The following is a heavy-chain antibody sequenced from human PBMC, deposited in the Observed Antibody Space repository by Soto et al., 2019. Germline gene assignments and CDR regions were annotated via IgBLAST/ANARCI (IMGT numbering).Heavy chain of an antibody. CDR3: AKDRTFGPPLVRFDS. J-gene: IGHJ4*02. D-gene: IGHD6-6*01. CDR1: GFTFSVYA. Sequence: VQLLESGGGLVQPGGSLRLSCGASGFTFSVYAMTWVRQAPGKGLEWVSAISGNGGSTYYADSVKGRFTISRDNSKSTLHLQMNSLIVEDTAVYYCAKDRTFGPPLVRFDSWGQGTLVTVSS. V-gene: IGHV3-23*01. CDR2: ISGNGGST.